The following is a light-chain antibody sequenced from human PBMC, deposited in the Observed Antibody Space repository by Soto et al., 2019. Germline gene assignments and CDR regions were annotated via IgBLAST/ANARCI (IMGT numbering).Light chain of an antibody. Sequence: ELVLTQSPGTLSLSPGERATLSCRASQSVSSSYLARYQQKPGQAPSLLIYGASSRATGIPDRFSGSGSGTDFTLTISRLEPEAFAVYYCQQYGSSPPWTFGQGTKVEIK. V-gene: IGKV3-20*01. CDR3: QQYGSSPPWT. CDR1: QSVSSSY. J-gene: IGKJ1*01. CDR2: GAS.